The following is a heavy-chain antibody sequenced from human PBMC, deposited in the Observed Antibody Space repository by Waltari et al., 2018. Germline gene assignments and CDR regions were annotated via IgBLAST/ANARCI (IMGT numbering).Heavy chain of an antibody. D-gene: IGHD3-22*01. Sequence: EVQLVESGGGLVQPGGSLRLSCAASGFTFSSCEMHWVRKATGKGLEWVPAIGTAGDTYYPGSVKGRFTISRENAKNSLYLQMNSLRAGDTAVYYCAREIVNNWFDPWGQGTLVTVSS. J-gene: IGHJ5*02. V-gene: IGHV3-13*01. CDR2: IGTAGDT. CDR3: AREIVNNWFDP. CDR1: GFTFSSCE.